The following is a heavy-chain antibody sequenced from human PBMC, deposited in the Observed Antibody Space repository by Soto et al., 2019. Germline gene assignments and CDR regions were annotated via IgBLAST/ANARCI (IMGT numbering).Heavy chain of an antibody. D-gene: IGHD3-22*01. J-gene: IGHJ3*02. Sequence: DVQLVESGGGLVKPGGSLRLSCAASGFTFSRYSMTWVRQTPGKGLEWVSSITTSSDVYYADSLKGRFTISRDNAKNSLSPQMNSLRAEDTAVYYCATDYYFDTSARIGAFDIWGQGKMVTVSS. CDR3: ATDYYFDTSARIGAFDI. V-gene: IGHV3-21*01. CDR1: GFTFSRYS. CDR2: ITTSSDV.